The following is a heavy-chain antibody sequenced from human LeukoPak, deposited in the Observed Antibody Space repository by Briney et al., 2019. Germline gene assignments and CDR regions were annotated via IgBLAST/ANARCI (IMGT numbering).Heavy chain of an antibody. CDR1: GFTFSDRY. V-gene: IGHV3-72*01. CDR3: ARELGYYDSSGYFRATYYFDY. J-gene: IGHJ4*02. Sequence: GGSLRLSCAASGFTFSDRYMDWVRQAPGKGLEWVGRIRKKGNSYTTEYAASVKGRFTISRDDSKSSLYLQMSSLKTEDTSVYYCARELGYYDSSGYFRATYYFDYWGQGALVTVSS. D-gene: IGHD3-22*01. CDR2: IRKKGNSYTT.